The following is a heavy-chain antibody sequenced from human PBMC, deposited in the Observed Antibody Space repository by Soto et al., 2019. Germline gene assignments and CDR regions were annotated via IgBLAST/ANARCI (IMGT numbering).Heavy chain of an antibody. CDR2: IYYSGST. Sequence: SETLSLTCTVSGCSISSGGYYWSWIRQHPGKGLEWIGYIYYSGSTYYNPSLKSRVTISVDTSKNQFSLKLSSVTAADTAVYYCARDMEQQLLDPWGQGTLVTLSS. CDR1: GCSISSGGYY. CDR3: ARDMEQQLLDP. J-gene: IGHJ5*02. V-gene: IGHV4-31*03. D-gene: IGHD6-13*01.